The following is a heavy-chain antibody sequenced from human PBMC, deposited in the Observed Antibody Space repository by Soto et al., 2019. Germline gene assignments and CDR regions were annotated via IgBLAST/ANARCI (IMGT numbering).Heavy chain of an antibody. CDR1: RFTFTSYA. CDR2: ISASGGAT. CDR3: AKDVEGGSLFRGAFDY. V-gene: IGHV3-23*01. D-gene: IGHD1-26*01. Sequence: GSLRLSCVASRFTFTSYAMSWVRQAPGKGLEWVAAISASGGATIHADSVKGRLTISRDNSKNTLYLQMNSLRAEDTAVYYCAKDVEGGSLFRGAFDYWGQGTQVTVSS. J-gene: IGHJ4*02.